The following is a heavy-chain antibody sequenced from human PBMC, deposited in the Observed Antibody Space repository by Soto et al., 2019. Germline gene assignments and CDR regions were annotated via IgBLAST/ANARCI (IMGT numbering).Heavy chain of an antibody. D-gene: IGHD6-25*01. Sequence: ASVKVSCKASGATLNTFINYGITCVREAPGQGLEYMGGIIPVFGAANHAQKFQGRVTISADESTRTVNMELSSLTSKDTAVYHCAPGAATKLLAINYDALDIWG. CDR1: GATLNTFINYG. J-gene: IGHJ3*02. V-gene: IGHV1-69*13. CDR2: IIPVFGAA. CDR3: APGAATKLLAINYDALDI.